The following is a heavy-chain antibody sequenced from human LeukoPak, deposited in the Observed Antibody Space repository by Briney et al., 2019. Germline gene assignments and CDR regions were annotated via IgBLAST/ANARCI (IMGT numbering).Heavy chain of an antibody. V-gene: IGHV4-31*03. CDR1: GGSISSGGYY. J-gene: IGHJ4*02. CDR2: IYYSGST. CDR3: ARCIKGGHFDY. Sequence: ASQTLSLTCTVSGGSISSGGYYWSWIRQHPGKGLEWIGYIYYSGSTYYNPSLKSRVTISVDTSKNQFSLKLSSVTAADTAVYYCARCIKGGHFDYWGQGTLVTVSS. D-gene: IGHD3-10*01.